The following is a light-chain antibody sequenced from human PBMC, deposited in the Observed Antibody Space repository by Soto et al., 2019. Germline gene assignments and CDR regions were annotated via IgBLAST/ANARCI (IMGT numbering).Light chain of an antibody. J-gene: IGLJ3*02. Sequence: QAVVTQPPSASGTPGQRVTISCSGSSSNIGSNYVYWYQQLPGTAPKLLIYSNNQRPSGVPDRFSGSKSGTSASLAISGLRSEDEADYYCAAWDDSLSGWVFVRWTKLTVL. CDR2: SNN. CDR1: SSNIGSNY. CDR3: AAWDDSLSGWV. V-gene: IGLV1-47*02.